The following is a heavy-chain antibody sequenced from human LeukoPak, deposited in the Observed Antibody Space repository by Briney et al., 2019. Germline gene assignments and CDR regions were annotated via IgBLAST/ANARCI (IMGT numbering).Heavy chain of an antibody. V-gene: IGHV3-21*01. Sequence: PGGSLRLSCAASGFTFSSYSMNWVRRAPGKGLEWVSSISSSSNYIYYADSVKGRFTISRDNAKNSLYLQMNSLRAEDTAVYYCARDEVVRGVTFDYWGQGTLVTVSS. CDR2: ISSSSNYI. CDR3: ARDEVVRGVTFDY. D-gene: IGHD3-10*01. J-gene: IGHJ4*02. CDR1: GFTFSSYS.